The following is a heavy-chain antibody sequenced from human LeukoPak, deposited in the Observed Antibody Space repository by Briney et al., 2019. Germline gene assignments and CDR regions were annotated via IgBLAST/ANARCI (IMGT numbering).Heavy chain of an antibody. CDR1: GYTLTELS. CDR3: ATGPPPAGAFDI. D-gene: IGHD2-2*01. V-gene: IGHV1-24*01. CDR2: FDPEDGET. Sequence: ASVKVSCKVSGYTLTELSMHWVRQAPGKGLEWMGGFDPEDGETISAQKFQGRVTMTEDTSTDTAYMELSSLRSEDTAVYYCATGPPPAGAFDIWGQGTMVTVSS. J-gene: IGHJ3*02.